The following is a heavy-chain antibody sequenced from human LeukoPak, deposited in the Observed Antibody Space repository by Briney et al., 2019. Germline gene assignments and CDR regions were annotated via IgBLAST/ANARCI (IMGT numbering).Heavy chain of an antibody. Sequence: GGSLRLSCAASGFSVSVNSMSWVRQAPGKGLEWVSVISGSGDTYNADSVKGRFTISRDNSKNTLSLQMNSLRAEDTAVYYCAKRHTSGNYFDYWGQGTLVTVSS. J-gene: IGHJ4*02. CDR3: AKRHTSGNYFDY. V-gene: IGHV3-23*01. CDR1: GFSVSVNS. D-gene: IGHD3-22*01. CDR2: ISGSGDT.